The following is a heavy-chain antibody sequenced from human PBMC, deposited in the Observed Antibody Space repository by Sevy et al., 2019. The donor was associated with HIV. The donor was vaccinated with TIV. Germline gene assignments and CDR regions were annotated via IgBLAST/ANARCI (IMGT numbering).Heavy chain of an antibody. V-gene: IGHV3-15*01. J-gene: IGHJ4*02. Sequence: GGSLRLSCAASGFTFSNAWMSWVRQAPGKGLEWVGRIKSKSVGATGDYREPVKGRITISRDNSKNTLDLQMNRLKTEDTGVYYCATGLGKSDFDYWGQGTLVTVSS. CDR2: IKSKSVGATG. CDR1: GFTFSNAW. CDR3: ATGLGKSDFDY.